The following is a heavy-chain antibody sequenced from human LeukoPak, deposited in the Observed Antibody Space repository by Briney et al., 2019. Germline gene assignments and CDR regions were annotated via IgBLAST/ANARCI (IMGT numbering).Heavy chain of an antibody. D-gene: IGHD2-15*01. CDR2: IIPIFGTA. V-gene: IGHV1-69*01. CDR1: GGIFSSYA. Sequence: SVKVSCKASGGIFSSYAISWVRQAPGQGLEWMGGIIPIFGTANYAQKFQGRDTITADESTSTAYMELSSLRSEDTAVYYCARGYCSGGSCYTLGTNFDYWGQGTLVTVSS. CDR3: ARGYCSGGSCYTLGTNFDY. J-gene: IGHJ4*02.